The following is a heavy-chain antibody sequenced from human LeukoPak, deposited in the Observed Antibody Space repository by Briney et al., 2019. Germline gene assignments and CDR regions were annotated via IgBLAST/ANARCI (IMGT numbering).Heavy chain of an antibody. D-gene: IGHD3-10*01. V-gene: IGHV4-59*01. J-gene: IGHJ6*02. CDR1: DGSIISYY. CDR2: IYYNGST. Sequence: SETLSLTCTVSDGSIISYYWGWIRQPPGKGLEWIGYIYYNGSTNYNLSLRSRVTISVDTSKNQFSLKLRSLTAADTVIYFVGSVNTLEVRGLSLHYYYGTDVWGRGTTVTVS. CDR3: GSVNTLEVRGLSLHYYYGTDV.